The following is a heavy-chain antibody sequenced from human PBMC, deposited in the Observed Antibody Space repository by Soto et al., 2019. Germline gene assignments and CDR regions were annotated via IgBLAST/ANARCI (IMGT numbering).Heavy chain of an antibody. CDR2: IHHSGHT. V-gene: IGHV4-4*02. CDR3: AKDTMVAAARRGLVV. Sequence: ASETLSLTCAVSGDSISSSHWWTWVRQPPEKGLEWIGEIHHSGHTSYNPSLKGRVAISVDKSKSQFSLRVSSVTAADTAVYYCAKDTMVAAARRGLVVWGQGTTVTVSS. J-gene: IGHJ6*02. CDR1: GDSISSSHW. D-gene: IGHD6-13*01.